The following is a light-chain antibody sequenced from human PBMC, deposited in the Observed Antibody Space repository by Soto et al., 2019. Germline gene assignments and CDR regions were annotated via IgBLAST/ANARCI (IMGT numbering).Light chain of an antibody. V-gene: IGLV2-14*03. CDR2: EVS. CDR3: SSYTSRSTLDYV. J-gene: IGLJ1*01. Sequence: QSALTQPASVSGSPGQSITISCTGTSSDDAAYNFVSWYQQHPGEVPKLMIYEVSNRPSGVSNRFSGSKSGNTASLTISGLQAEDEADYYCSSYTSRSTLDYVFGSGTKVTVL. CDR1: SSDDAAYNF.